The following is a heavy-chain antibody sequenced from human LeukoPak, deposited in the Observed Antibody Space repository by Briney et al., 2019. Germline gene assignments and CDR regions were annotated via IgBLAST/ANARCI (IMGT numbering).Heavy chain of an antibody. CDR3: AKDGQSSNSMYDYFDS. CDR1: GFTFRNFA. Sequence: GGSLRLSCSASGFTFRNFAISWVRQAPGKGLEWVSSIGGGDTYYADSVKGRFTISRDDSRSTVDLQMSSLRAEDTAVYYCAKDGQSSNSMYDYFDSWGQGALVTVSS. CDR2: IGGGDT. V-gene: IGHV3-23*01. D-gene: IGHD2-8*01. J-gene: IGHJ4*02.